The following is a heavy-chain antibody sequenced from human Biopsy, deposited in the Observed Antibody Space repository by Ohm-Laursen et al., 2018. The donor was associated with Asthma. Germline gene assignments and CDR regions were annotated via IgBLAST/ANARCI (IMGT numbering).Heavy chain of an antibody. J-gene: IGHJ4*02. D-gene: IGHD3-22*01. V-gene: IGHV3-53*01. CDR3: TRGDSSNWSHYYFDY. CDR2: IYSGGAS. CDR1: GFAVSRDH. Sequence: SLRLSCAASGFAVSRDHMFWVRQAPGKGLEWVSVIYSGGASHTADSVRGRFTISRDYSKNTLYLQMHSLRAEDTAVYYCTRGDSSNWSHYYFDYWGQGTLVTVSS.